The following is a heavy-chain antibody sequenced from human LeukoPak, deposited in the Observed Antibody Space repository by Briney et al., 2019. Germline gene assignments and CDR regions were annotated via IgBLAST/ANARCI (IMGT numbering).Heavy chain of an antibody. V-gene: IGHV3-66*03. J-gene: IGHJ4*02. CDR2: IYSDNT. CDR1: GFTVSSNS. Sequence: GGSLRLSCTVSGFTVSSNSMSWVRQAPGKGLEWVSFIYSDNTHYSDSVKGRFTISRDNSKNTLYLQMNSLRAEDTAVYYCARGARKGDDYGGFFDYWGQGTLVPISS. D-gene: IGHD4-23*01. CDR3: ARGARKGDDYGGFFDY.